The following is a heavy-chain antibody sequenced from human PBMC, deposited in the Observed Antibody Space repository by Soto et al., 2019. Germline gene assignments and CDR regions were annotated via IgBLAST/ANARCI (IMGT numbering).Heavy chain of an antibody. Sequence: ASVKVSCKASGYTFTGYYMHWVRQAPGQGLEWMGWINPNSGGTNYAQKFQGWVTMTRDTSISTAYMELSSLRSEDTAVYYCARGRWTQTTADYYLDYWGQGTLVTVSS. V-gene: IGHV1-2*04. J-gene: IGHJ4*02. D-gene: IGHD1-1*01. CDR1: GYTFTGYY. CDR2: INPNSGGT. CDR3: ARGRWTQTTADYYLDY.